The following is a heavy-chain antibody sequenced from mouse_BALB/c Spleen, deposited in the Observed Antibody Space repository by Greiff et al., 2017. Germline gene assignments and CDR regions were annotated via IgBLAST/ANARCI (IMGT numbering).Heavy chain of an antibody. V-gene: IGHV1-54*01. D-gene: IGHD4-1*01. Sequence: QVQLQQSGAELVRPGTSVKVSCKASGYAFTNYLIEWVKQRPGQGLEWIGVINPGSGGTNYNEKFKGKATLTADKSSSTAYMQLSSLTSDDSAVYFCARSSNWGNYFDYWGQGTTLTVSS. J-gene: IGHJ2*01. CDR1: GYAFTNYL. CDR3: ARSSNWGNYFDY. CDR2: INPGSGGT.